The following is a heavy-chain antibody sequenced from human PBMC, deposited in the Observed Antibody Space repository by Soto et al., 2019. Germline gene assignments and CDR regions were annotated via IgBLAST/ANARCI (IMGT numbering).Heavy chain of an antibody. CDR3: AREAPVPAEEFDL. J-gene: IGHJ4*02. V-gene: IGHV3-30*09. Sequence: QVQLVESGGGVVQPGRSLRLSCAASGFTFSSYTMHWVRQAPGKGLEWVATLLHNGVNEYYIASVKGRFAISRDDSKNTLDLQMNGLRAEDTAVYYCAREAPVPAEEFDLWGQGTLVTVSS. CDR1: GFTFSSYT. D-gene: IGHD4-17*01. CDR2: LLHNGVNE.